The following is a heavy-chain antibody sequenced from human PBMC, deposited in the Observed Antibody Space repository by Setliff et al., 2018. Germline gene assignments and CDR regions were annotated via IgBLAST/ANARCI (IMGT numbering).Heavy chain of an antibody. Sequence: KLRETLSLTCTVSGGSIGSYYWSWIRQPAGKGLEWIGHIYIGGSANYNPSLKSRVTMSIDTSKNQFSLKLNSVTAADMAVYYCAREQWLDPPGYYYMDVWAKGTTVTVSS. CDR2: IYIGGSA. CDR1: GGSIGSYY. CDR3: AREQWLDPPGYYYMDV. J-gene: IGHJ6*03. D-gene: IGHD6-19*01. V-gene: IGHV4-4*07.